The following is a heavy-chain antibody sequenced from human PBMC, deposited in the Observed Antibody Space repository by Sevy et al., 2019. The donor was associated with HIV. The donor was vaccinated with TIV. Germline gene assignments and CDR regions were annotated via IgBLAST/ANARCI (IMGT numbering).Heavy chain of an antibody. V-gene: IGHV5-51*01. CDR1: GYSFTSHW. D-gene: IGHD3-22*01. Sequence: GESLKISCQGSGYSFTSHWIGWVRHMPGKGLEWMGIIFPDDSDTRYSPSFQGQVTFSADKSINTAYLQWSSLKASDTAMYYCGTSRSGYFDSSGYYIYWGQGTLVTVSS. CDR2: IFPDDSDT. CDR3: GTSRSGYFDSSGYYIY. J-gene: IGHJ4*02.